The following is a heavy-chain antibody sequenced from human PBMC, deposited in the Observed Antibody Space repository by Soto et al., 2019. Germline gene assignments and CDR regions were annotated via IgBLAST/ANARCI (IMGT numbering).Heavy chain of an antibody. Sequence: PGGSLRLSCTASGFTFGDYAMSWFRQAPGKGLEWVGFIRSEAYGGTTEYAASVNGRFTISRDDSKSITYLQMNSLKTEDTAVYYCTRAGMRLNVWGQGTTVTVSS. D-gene: IGHD3-10*01. V-gene: IGHV3-49*03. CDR2: IRSEAYGGTT. J-gene: IGHJ6*02. CDR3: TRAGMRLNV. CDR1: GFTFGDYA.